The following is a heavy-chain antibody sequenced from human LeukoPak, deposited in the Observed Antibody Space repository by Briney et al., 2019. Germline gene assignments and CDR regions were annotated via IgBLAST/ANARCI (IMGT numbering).Heavy chain of an antibody. CDR3: AREGAVAAPFDY. Sequence: QPGRSLRLSCAASGFTFSSYGMHWVRQAPGKGLEWVAVISYDGSNKCYADSVKGRFTISRDNSKNTLYLQMNSLRAEDTAVYYCAREGAVAAPFDYWGQGALVTVSS. CDR2: ISYDGSNK. J-gene: IGHJ4*02. CDR1: GFTFSSYG. V-gene: IGHV3-30*03. D-gene: IGHD6-19*01.